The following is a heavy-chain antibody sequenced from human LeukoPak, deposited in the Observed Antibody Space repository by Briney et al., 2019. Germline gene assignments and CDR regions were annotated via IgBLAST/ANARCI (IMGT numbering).Heavy chain of an antibody. J-gene: IGHJ5*02. CDR3: ARDLNTVTMDNWFDP. CDR1: GYSISSGYY. Sequence: AETLSLTCTVSGYSISSGYYGGWSRQPPGEGLEWIGSIYHSGSTYYNPSLKSRVTISVDTSKNQFSLKLSSVTAADTAVYYCARDLNTVTMDNWFDPWGQGTLVTVSS. V-gene: IGHV4-38-2*02. D-gene: IGHD4-17*01. CDR2: IYHSGST.